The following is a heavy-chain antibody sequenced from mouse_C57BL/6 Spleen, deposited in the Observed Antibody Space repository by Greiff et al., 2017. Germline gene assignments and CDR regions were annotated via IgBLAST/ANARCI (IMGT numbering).Heavy chain of an antibody. D-gene: IGHD1-1*01. J-gene: IGHJ3*01. V-gene: IGHV1-61*01. CDR2: IYPSDSET. CDR3: AREGGYYGSFAY. Sequence: VQLQQPGAELVRPGSSVKLSCKASGYTFTSYWMDWVKQRPGQGLEWIGNIYPSDSETHYNQKFKDKATLTVDKSSSTAYMQLSSLTSEDSAVYYCAREGGYYGSFAYWGQGTLVTVSA. CDR1: GYTFTSYW.